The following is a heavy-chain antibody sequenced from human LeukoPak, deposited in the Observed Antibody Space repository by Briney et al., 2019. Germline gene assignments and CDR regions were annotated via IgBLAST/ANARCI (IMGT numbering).Heavy chain of an antibody. CDR2: INPSGGST. Sequence: ASVKVSCKASGYTFTSYYMHWVRQAPGQGLEWMGIINPSGGSTSYAQKFQGRVTMTRDTSTSTVYMELSSLRSEDTAVYYCARDSGADIVVVPAASDYWGQGTLVTVSS. D-gene: IGHD2-2*01. CDR1: GYTFTSYY. V-gene: IGHV1-46*01. CDR3: ARDSGADIVVVPAASDY. J-gene: IGHJ4*02.